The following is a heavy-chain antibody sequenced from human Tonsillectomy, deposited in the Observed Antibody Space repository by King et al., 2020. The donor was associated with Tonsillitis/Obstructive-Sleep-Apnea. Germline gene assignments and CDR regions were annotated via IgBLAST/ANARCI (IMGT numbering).Heavy chain of an antibody. CDR2: ISGSGGST. V-gene: IGHV3-23*04. J-gene: IGHJ4*02. CDR3: AKDTDFWSGYLSAYVDY. CDR1: GFTFSSYA. D-gene: IGHD3-3*01. Sequence: VQLVESGGGLVQPGGSLRLSCAASGFTFSSYAMSWVRQAPGKGLEWVSAISGSGGSTYYTDSVKGRFTISRDNSKNTLYLQMNSLRADDTAVYYCAKDTDFWSGYLSAYVDYWGQGTLVTVSS.